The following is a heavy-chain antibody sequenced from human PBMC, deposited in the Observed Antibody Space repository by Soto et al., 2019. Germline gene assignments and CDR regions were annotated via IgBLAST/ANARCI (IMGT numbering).Heavy chain of an antibody. CDR2: ISTTSSSV. J-gene: IGHJ4*02. Sequence: GGALRLSCSASGFTFSSYSMNWVRQAPGKGLEWISYISTTSSSVYYADSVKGRFTISRDNAKNSLFLQMNSLRDEDTAVYYCARKGVAFDYWGQGALVTVSS. D-gene: IGHD3-3*01. CDR1: GFTFSSYS. CDR3: ARKGVAFDY. V-gene: IGHV3-48*02.